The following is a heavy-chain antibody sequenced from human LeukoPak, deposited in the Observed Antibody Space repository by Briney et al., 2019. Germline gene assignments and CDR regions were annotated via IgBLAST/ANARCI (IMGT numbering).Heavy chain of an antibody. D-gene: IGHD4-17*01. CDR1: GFTFSSYW. CDR2: IKQDGSEK. J-gene: IGHJ4*02. V-gene: IGHV3-7*01. CDR3: ARVSSNTVTTLQYFDY. Sequence: GGSLRLSCAASGFTFSSYWMSWVRQAPGKGLEWVANIKQDGSEKYYVDSVRGRFTISRDNAKNSLYLQMNSLRAEDTAVYYCARVSSNTVTTLQYFDYWGQGTLVTVSS.